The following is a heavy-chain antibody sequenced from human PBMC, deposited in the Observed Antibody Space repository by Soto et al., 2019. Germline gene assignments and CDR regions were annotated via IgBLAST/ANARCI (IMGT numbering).Heavy chain of an antibody. CDR2: INHSGST. V-gene: IGHV4-34*01. J-gene: IGHJ2*01. D-gene: IGHD3-16*01. CDR1: GGSFSGYY. CDR3: ASTWRPHWYFDL. Sequence: SETLSLTCAVYGGSFSGYYWSWIRQPPGKGLEWIGEINHSGSTNYNPSLKSRVTISVDTSKNQFSLKLSSVTAADTAVCYCASTWRPHWYFDLWGRGTLVTVSS.